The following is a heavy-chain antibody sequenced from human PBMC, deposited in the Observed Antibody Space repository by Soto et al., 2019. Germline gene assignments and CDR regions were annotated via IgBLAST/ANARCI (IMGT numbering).Heavy chain of an antibody. CDR2: IYPGDSDT. J-gene: IGHJ3*02. Sequence: GESLKISCKISGKAFTSFWVVWVRQMPGRGLEWMENIYPGDSDTRYTPPFQGQVTISADKSTNTAYLQWHSLQASDTALYYCAKQDDRGALEIWGQGTKVTVSS. CDR3: AKQDDRGALEI. CDR1: GKAFTSFW. V-gene: IGHV5-51*01. D-gene: IGHD3-22*01.